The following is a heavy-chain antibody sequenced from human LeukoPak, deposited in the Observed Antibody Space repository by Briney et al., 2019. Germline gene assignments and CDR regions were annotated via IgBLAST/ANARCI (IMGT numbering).Heavy chain of an antibody. J-gene: IGHJ6*02. D-gene: IGHD3-3*01. CDR3: ARVRFLVLGTYGMDV. Sequence: SVKVSCKASGGTFSSYAISWVRQAPGQGLEWMGGIIPIFGTANYAQKLQGRVTMTTDTSTSTAYMELRSLRSDDTAVYYCARVRFLVLGTYGMDVWGQGTTVTVSS. V-gene: IGHV1-69*05. CDR1: GGTFSSYA. CDR2: IIPIFGTA.